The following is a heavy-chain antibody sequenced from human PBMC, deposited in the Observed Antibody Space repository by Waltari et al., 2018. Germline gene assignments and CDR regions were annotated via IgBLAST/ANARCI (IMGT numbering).Heavy chain of an antibody. D-gene: IGHD3-16*01. CDR1: GYTFTSYD. CDR3: ARGAAPGKGAHWFDP. CDR2: INQNTGNA. J-gene: IGHJ5*02. V-gene: IGHV1-8*01. Sequence: QVQLVQSGAEVKKPGASVKVSCKASGYTFTSYDINWVRQTQGQGLEWMGWINQNTGNAGFSQKFQDRLIMTTNPSTNTAYMELPGLTSEDTGVYYCARGAAPGKGAHWFDPWGQGTLVTVSS.